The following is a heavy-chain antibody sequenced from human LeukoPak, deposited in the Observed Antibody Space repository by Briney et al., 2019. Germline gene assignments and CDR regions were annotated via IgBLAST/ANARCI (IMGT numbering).Heavy chain of an antibody. CDR1: GFTFSDYY. CDR2: ISSSGSTI. J-gene: IGHJ6*03. D-gene: IGHD3-3*01. Sequence: GSLRLSCAASGFTFSDYYMSWIRQAPGKGLEWVSYISSSGSTIYYADSVKGRFTISRDNAKNSLYLQMNSLRAEDTAVYYCAREVHDFWSGPTRTYYYYYMDVWGKGTTVTVSS. V-gene: IGHV3-11*04. CDR3: AREVHDFWSGPTRTYYYYYMDV.